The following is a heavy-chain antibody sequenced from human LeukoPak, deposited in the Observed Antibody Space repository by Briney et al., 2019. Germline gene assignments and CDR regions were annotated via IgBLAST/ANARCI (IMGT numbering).Heavy chain of an antibody. CDR1: GGTFGSYV. V-gene: IGHV1-69*13. CDR2: IIPIFGTA. Sequence: SVKVCCKASGGTFGSYVISWVRQAPGQGLEWMGGIIPIFGTAHYAQKFQGRLTITADESTSTVYMEMSSLRSEDTAMYYCAKEGDTALVTGYFDLWGRGTLVTVSA. D-gene: IGHD5-18*01. CDR3: AKEGDTALVTGYFDL. J-gene: IGHJ2*01.